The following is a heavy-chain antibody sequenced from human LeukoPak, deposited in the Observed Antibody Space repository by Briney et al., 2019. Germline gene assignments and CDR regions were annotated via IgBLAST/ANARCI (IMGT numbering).Heavy chain of an antibody. CDR1: GGSFSGYY. CDR3: ARDLRDYYGMDV. J-gene: IGHJ6*02. CDR2: VNHSGST. Sequence: PSETLSLTCAVHGGSFSGYYWNWIRQPPGKGLEWIGEVNHSGSTTYNPSLKSRVTISVDTSKKQFSLMLTSVTAADTAVYYCARDLRDYYGMDVWGRGTTVTVSS. V-gene: IGHV4-34*01.